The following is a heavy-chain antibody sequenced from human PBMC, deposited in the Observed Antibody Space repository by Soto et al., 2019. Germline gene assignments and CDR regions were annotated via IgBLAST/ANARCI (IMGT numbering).Heavy chain of an antibody. V-gene: IGHV1-3*01. CDR2: INPDNGNT. D-gene: IGHD2-8*02. CDR1: GFSFSDNL. Sequence: QVQLVQSGAEVRKPGASVNISCRASGFSFSDNLINWVRQAPGQSLEWMGWINPDNGNTRYSQTCRGRVTSSRHSSASIAYVEVSDLTSADTSFYYCARDILSVGPRANDAVDVWGQGTMVTVSS. J-gene: IGHJ3*01. CDR3: ARDILSVGPRANDAVDV.